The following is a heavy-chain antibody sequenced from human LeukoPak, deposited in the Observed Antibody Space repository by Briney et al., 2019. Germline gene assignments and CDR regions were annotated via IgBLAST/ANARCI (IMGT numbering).Heavy chain of an antibody. CDR1: GFTFRNYW. Sequence: HAGGSLRLSCAASGFTFRNYWMNCVLQSPGKGLEGVANIKQDGTEKYYVDSVKGRFTISRDNAENSLNLQMNSLRAEDTAVYYCARGMTVAANWFDPWGQGTLVTVSS. CDR3: ARGMTVAANWFDP. CDR2: IKQDGTEK. V-gene: IGHV3-7*05. D-gene: IGHD6-19*01. J-gene: IGHJ5*02.